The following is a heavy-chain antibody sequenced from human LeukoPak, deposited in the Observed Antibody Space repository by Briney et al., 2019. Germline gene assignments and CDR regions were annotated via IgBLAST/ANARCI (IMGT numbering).Heavy chain of an antibody. CDR2: ISAYNGNT. Sequence: ASVKVSCKASGYTFTGYYMHWVRQAPGQGLEWMGWISAYNGNTNYAQKLQGRVTMTTDTSTSTAYVELRSLRSDDTAVYYCARDCYDSSGYYCSKRLDYWGQGTLVTVSS. D-gene: IGHD3-22*01. V-gene: IGHV1-18*04. J-gene: IGHJ4*02. CDR1: GYTFTGYY. CDR3: ARDCYDSSGYYCSKRLDY.